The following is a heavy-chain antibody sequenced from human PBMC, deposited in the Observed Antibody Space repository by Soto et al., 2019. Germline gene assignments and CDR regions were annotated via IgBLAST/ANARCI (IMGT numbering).Heavy chain of an antibody. CDR1: GFTFSSYA. D-gene: IGHD6-19*01. J-gene: IGHJ4*02. Sequence: EVQLLESGEGLVQPGRSLRLSCAASGFTFSSYAMNWVRQAPGKGLEWVSAMSGTGGSTYYADSVKGRFTISRDNSKNTLYLQMNSLGVEDTAVFYCAKAGFSSGWSPPYFDYWRQGTLVTVSS. CDR3: AKAGFSSGWSPPYFDY. V-gene: IGHV3-23*01. CDR2: MSGTGGST.